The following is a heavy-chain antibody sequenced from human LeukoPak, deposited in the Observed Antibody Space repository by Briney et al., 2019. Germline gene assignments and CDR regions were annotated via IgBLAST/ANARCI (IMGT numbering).Heavy chain of an antibody. V-gene: IGHV3-33*01. D-gene: IGHD3-22*01. Sequence: GRSLRLSCGASGFIFRNYGMHWVRPAPRKGLQWVAVIYSDGSNKNTADSVRGRLTISRDNSQNALYLQMNSLRAEDTAVYYCARGNYYDRSGLDYWGQGTLVTVSS. CDR1: GFIFRNYG. J-gene: IGHJ4*02. CDR3: ARGNYYDRSGLDY. CDR2: IYSDGSNK.